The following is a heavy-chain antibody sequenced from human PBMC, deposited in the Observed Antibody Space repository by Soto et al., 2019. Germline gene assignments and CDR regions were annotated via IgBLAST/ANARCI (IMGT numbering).Heavy chain of an antibody. CDR3: ARETTYGDSYFNCLEP. V-gene: IGHV3-30-3*01. CDR1: GFTFSSYA. D-gene: IGHD4-17*01. CDR2: ISYDGSNK. J-gene: IGHJ5*02. Sequence: RLSCAASGFTFSSYAMHWVRQAPGKGLEWVAVISYDGSNKYYADSVKGRFTISRDNSKNTLYLQMNSLRAEDTAVYYCARETTYGDSYFNCLEPWGQGTLVTVSS.